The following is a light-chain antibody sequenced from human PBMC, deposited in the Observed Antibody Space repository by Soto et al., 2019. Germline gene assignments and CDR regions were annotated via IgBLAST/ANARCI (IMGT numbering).Light chain of an antibody. CDR2: NVN. V-gene: IGLV2-11*01. J-gene: IGLJ3*02. CDR1: DSDVGTYDY. Sequence: QSALTQPRSVSGSPGQSVTISCTGTDSDVGTYDYVSWYQQYPGKAPKVMICNVNRRPSGVPDRFSGSKSGNTASLTISGLQAEDEADYYCCSYGGYSPLLFGGGTKLTVL. CDR3: CSYGGYSPLL.